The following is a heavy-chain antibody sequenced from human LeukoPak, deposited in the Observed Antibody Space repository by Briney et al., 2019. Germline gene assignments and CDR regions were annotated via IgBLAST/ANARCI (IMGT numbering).Heavy chain of an antibody. Sequence: SETLSLTCTVSGGSISSGDYYWSWIRQPPGKGLEWIGSVHHSGSTYYNPSLKSRITISVDTSKNHFSLKLSSVTAADTAVYYCASLYGGNSWNFDYWGQGTLVTVSS. CDR2: VHHSGST. V-gene: IGHV4-39*02. J-gene: IGHJ4*02. CDR3: ASLYGGNSWNFDY. D-gene: IGHD4-23*01. CDR1: GGSISSGDYY.